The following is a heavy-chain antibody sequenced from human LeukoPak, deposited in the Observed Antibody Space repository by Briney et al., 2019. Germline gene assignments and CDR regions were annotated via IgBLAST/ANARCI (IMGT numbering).Heavy chain of an antibody. CDR2: ISGSGGSI. V-gene: IGHV3-23*01. Sequence: PGGSLRLSCAASGFTFSSYAMSWVRQAPGKGLEWVSAISGSGGSIYYADSVKGRFTISRDNSKNTLYLQMNSLRAEDTAVYYCAKESTVTPGNVNWFDPWGQGTLVTVSS. J-gene: IGHJ5*02. CDR1: GFTFSSYA. D-gene: IGHD4-17*01. CDR3: AKESTVTPGNVNWFDP.